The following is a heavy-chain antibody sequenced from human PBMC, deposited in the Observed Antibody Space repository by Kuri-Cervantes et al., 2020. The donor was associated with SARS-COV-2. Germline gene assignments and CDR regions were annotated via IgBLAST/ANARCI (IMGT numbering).Heavy chain of an antibody. V-gene: IGHV5-51*01. CDR3: ARTRGSYYTDAFDL. Sequence: GESLKISCKGSGFRFTTYWIGWVRQMPGKGLEWMAIIYPTDSDTRYSPSFQGQDTISADKSSSTAYLQWSSLKASDSAMYYCARTRGSYYTDAFDLWGQGTMVTVSS. CDR1: GFRFTTYW. CDR2: IYPTDSDT. D-gene: IGHD1-26*01. J-gene: IGHJ3*01.